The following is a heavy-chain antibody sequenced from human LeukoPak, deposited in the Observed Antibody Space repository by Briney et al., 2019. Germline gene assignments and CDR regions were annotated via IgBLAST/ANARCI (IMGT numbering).Heavy chain of an antibody. CDR3: ARDLSDNWYTFGY. J-gene: IGHJ4*02. V-gene: IGHV3-20*04. CDR1: GFTFDDYG. Sequence: SGGSLRLSCEDSGFTFDDYGMSWVRQAPGKGLEWVSGINWDGGSTFYADSVKGRFTISRDNAKNSLYLQMNSLRAEDTALYYCARDLSDNWYTFGYWGRGTLLTVSS. D-gene: IGHD1-1*01. CDR2: INWDGGST.